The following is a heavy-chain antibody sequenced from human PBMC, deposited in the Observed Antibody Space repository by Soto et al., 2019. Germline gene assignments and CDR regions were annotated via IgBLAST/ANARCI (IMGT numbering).Heavy chain of an antibody. Sequence: QVQLQESGPGLVKPSETLSLTCTVSGGSISSYYWSWIRQPPGKGLEWIGYIYYSGSTNYNPSLKSRVTISVDTSKNQFSLKLSSVTAADTAVYYSARGHIVATIWGYYFDYWGQGTLVTVSS. CDR3: ARGHIVATIWGYYFDY. J-gene: IGHJ4*02. D-gene: IGHD5-12*01. V-gene: IGHV4-59*08. CDR2: IYYSGST. CDR1: GGSISSYY.